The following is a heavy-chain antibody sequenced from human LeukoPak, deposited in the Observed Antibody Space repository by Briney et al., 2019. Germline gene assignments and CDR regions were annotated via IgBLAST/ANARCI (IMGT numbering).Heavy chain of an antibody. D-gene: IGHD3-16*01. Sequence: GRSLRLSCAASELPISPYVMHWVRQAPGKGLEWVAVISVEGNRSGIHYADAVKGRFTISRDNSKNIVYLQLDSLTAEDTAVYYCAREGGSNGFAGYFDDWGQGTLVTVSS. CDR1: ELPISPYV. CDR3: AREGGSNGFAGYFDD. V-gene: IGHV3-30*04. J-gene: IGHJ4*02. CDR2: ISVEGNRSGI.